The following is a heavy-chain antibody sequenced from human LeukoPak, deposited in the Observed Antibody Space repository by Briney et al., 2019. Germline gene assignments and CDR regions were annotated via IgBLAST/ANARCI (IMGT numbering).Heavy chain of an antibody. D-gene: IGHD3-22*01. V-gene: IGHV3-33*01. CDR2: IWYDGSNK. CDR3: ARDPYDSSGPDAFDI. CDR1: GFTFSSYG. Sequence: GSLRLSCAASGFTFSSYGMHWVRQAPGKGLEWVAVIWYDGSNKYYADSVKGRFTISRDNSKNTLYLQMNSLRAEDTAVYYCARDPYDSSGPDAFDIWGQGTMVTVSS. J-gene: IGHJ3*02.